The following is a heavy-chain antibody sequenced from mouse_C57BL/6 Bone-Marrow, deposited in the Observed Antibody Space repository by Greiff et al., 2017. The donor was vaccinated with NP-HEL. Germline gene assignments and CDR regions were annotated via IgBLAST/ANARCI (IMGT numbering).Heavy chain of an antibody. Sequence: VNLVESGAELARPGASVKMSCKASGYTFTSYTMHWVKQRPGQGLEWIGYINPSSGYTKYNQKFKDKATLTADKSSSTAYMQLSSLTSEDSAVYYCARSKGFRFAYWGQGTLVTVSA. CDR1: GYTFTSYT. CDR3: ARSKGFRFAY. CDR2: INPSSGYT. V-gene: IGHV1-4*01. J-gene: IGHJ3*01.